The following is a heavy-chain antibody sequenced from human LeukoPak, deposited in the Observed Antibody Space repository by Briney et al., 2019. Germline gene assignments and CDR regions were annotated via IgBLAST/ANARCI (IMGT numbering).Heavy chain of an antibody. V-gene: IGHV5-51*01. CDR3: ARLTSSWSFDY. CDR2: ISPDGSDT. CDR1: GYSFTNYW. J-gene: IGHJ4*02. D-gene: IGHD6-13*01. Sequence: GESLKISCKGSGYSFTNYWIGWVRQMPGKGLEWMGIISPDGSDTRYSPSFQGQVTISADKSIITAYLQWSSLKASDTAMYYCARLTSSWSFDYWGQGTLVTVSS.